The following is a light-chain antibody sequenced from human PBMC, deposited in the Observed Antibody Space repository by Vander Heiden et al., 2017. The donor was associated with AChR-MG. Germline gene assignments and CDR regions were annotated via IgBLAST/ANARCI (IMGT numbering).Light chain of an antibody. CDR3: LLYYGGAQLGV. Sequence: QTVVTQEPSLTVSPGGTVTLTVASSTGAVTSGYYPNWFQQKPGQAPGALIYSTSNKHSWTPARFSGSLLGGKAALTLSGVQPEDEAEYYCLLYYGGAQLGVFGGGTKLTVL. CDR2: STS. CDR1: TGAVTSGYY. V-gene: IGLV7-43*01. J-gene: IGLJ2*01.